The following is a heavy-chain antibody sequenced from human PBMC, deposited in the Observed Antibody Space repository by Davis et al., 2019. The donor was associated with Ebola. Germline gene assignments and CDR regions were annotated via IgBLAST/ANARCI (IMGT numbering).Heavy chain of an antibody. V-gene: IGHV1-46*01. CDR2: INPSDDTI. CDR3: VREGDGYKYFDF. CDR1: QFTLTAYY. J-gene: IGHJ4*02. D-gene: IGHD5-24*01. Sequence: AASVKVSCKASQFTLTAYYIHWVRQAPGQGLEWMGLINPSDDTIDYAQKIRGRVTVTRDTSTNTVYMELSSLRSEDTAVYYCVREGDGYKYFDFWGQGTLVTVSS.